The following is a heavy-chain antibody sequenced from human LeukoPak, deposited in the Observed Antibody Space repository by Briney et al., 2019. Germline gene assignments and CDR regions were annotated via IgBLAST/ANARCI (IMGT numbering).Heavy chain of an antibody. J-gene: IGHJ6*02. V-gene: IGHV3-23*01. CDR1: GFSFSAYG. D-gene: IGHD6-19*01. CDR3: ARGIAVAGAPIRGLGMDV. CDR2: IGGSGATT. Sequence: GGSLRLSCAASGFSFSAYGMNWVRQAPGKGLEWVSAIGGSGATTYYADSVRGRFTISRDNSKNTLYLQMNSLRAEDTAVYYCARGIAVAGAPIRGLGMDVWGQGTTVTVSS.